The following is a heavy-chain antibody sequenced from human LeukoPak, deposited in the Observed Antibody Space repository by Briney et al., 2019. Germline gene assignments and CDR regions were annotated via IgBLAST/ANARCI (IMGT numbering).Heavy chain of an antibody. CDR1: GYTFTGYY. D-gene: IGHD2-15*01. Sequence: ASVKVSCKASGYTFTGYYMHWVRQAPGQGLEWMGWINPNSGGTNYAQKFQGRVTMTRDTSISTAYMELSRLRSDDTAAYYCARDRTTSRYCSGGSCYSAWTDFDYWGQGTLVTVSS. CDR3: ARDRTTSRYCSGGSCYSAWTDFDY. CDR2: INPNSGGT. V-gene: IGHV1-2*02. J-gene: IGHJ4*02.